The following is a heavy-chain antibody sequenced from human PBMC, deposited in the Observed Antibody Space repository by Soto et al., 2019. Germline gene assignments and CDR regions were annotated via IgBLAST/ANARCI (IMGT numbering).Heavy chain of an antibody. J-gene: IGHJ4*02. CDR3: ARDSGYSYGPLDY. CDR1: GFTFSSYS. Sequence: EVQLVESGGGLVQPGGSLRLSCAASGFTFSSYSRNWVRQAPRKGLEWVSYISSSSSTIYYADSVKGRFTISRDNAKNSLYLQMNSLRAEDTAVYYCARDSGYSYGPLDYWGQGTLVTVSS. V-gene: IGHV3-48*01. D-gene: IGHD5-18*01. CDR2: ISSSSSTI.